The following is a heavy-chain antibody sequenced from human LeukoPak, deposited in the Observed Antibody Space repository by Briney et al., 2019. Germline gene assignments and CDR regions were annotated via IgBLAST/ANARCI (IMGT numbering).Heavy chain of an antibody. CDR1: GFTFSSYG. CDR2: ISGSGDST. Sequence: GGSLRLSCAASGFTFSSYGMSWVRQAPGKGLEWVSTISGSGDSTYYADSVKGRFTISRDNSKNTLYLQMSSLRAQDTAVYYCARDPPSRGTRYFDYWGQGILVTVSS. V-gene: IGHV3-23*01. J-gene: IGHJ4*02. CDR3: ARDPPSRGTRYFDY. D-gene: IGHD3-16*01.